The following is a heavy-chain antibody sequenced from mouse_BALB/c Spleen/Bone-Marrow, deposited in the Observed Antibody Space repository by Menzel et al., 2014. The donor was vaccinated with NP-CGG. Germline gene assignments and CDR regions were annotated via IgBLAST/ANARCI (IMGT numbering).Heavy chain of an antibody. CDR1: GFDFXRFW. CDR3: ARLNYYGNLFV. Sequence: EVMLVESGGGLVQPGGSLKLSCAASGFDFXRFWMSWVRQAPGKGLEWIGEINPDSGTINYTPSLKDKFIISRDNAKNTLYLQMSKVRSEDTALYYCARLNYYGNLFVWGAGTTVTVSS. D-gene: IGHD1-1*01. CDR2: INPDSGTI. J-gene: IGHJ1*01. V-gene: IGHV4-1*02.